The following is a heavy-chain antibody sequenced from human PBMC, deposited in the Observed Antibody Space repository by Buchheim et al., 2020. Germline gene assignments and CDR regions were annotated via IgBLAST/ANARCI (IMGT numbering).Heavy chain of an antibody. CDR3: TTGWLDY. J-gene: IGHJ4*02. CDR1: GFTFNNAW. Sequence: EVQLVESGGGLVKPGGSLRLSCAASGFTFNNAWINWVRQAPGKGLEWVGRIKSKTDGETTDYAAPVKGRFTISTDHSKNTLSLQMNSLKTEDTAVYYCTTGWLDYWGQGTL. V-gene: IGHV3-15*07. CDR2: IKSKTDGETT. D-gene: IGHD6-19*01.